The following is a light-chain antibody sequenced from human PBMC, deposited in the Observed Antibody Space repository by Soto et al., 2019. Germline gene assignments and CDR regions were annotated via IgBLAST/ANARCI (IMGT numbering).Light chain of an antibody. J-gene: IGKJ2*01. V-gene: IGKV3-20*01. Sequence: EIVLTQSPGTLSLSPGERATLSCRASQSVSSIYLAWYQQKPGQAPRLLIYGASSRATGIPDRFSGSGSGTDFTLTISRLEPEDFEVYYWQQYGSSPYTVGQGTKVEIK. CDR2: GAS. CDR1: QSVSSIY. CDR3: QQYGSSPYT.